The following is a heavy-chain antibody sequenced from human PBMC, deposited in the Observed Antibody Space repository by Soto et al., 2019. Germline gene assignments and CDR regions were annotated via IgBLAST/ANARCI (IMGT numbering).Heavy chain of an antibody. V-gene: IGHV1-3*01. CDR3: AREMKDYIWGGYRYSDWFDP. CDR1: GYTFTSYA. CDR2: INAGNGNT. D-gene: IGHD3-16*02. Sequence: ASVKVSCKASGYTFTSYAMHWVRQAPGQRLEWMGWINAGNGNTKYSQKFQGRVTITRDTSASTAYMELSSLRSEDTAVYYCAREMKDYIWGGYRYSDWFDPWGQGTLVTVYS. J-gene: IGHJ5*02.